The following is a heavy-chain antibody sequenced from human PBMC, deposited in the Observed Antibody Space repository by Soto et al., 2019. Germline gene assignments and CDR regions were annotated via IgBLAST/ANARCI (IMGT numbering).Heavy chain of an antibody. D-gene: IGHD3-3*01. V-gene: IGHV3-66*01. CDR2: IYSGGST. Sequence: EVQLVESGGGLVQPGGSLRLSCAASGFTVSSNYMSWVRQAPGKGLEWVSVIYSGGSTYYADSVKGRFTISRDNSKNTLYLQMNRLRAEDTAVYYCAREQFLEWFSVYYFESCGQGTLVTVSS. CDR1: GFTVSSNY. J-gene: IGHJ4*02. CDR3: AREQFLEWFSVYYFES.